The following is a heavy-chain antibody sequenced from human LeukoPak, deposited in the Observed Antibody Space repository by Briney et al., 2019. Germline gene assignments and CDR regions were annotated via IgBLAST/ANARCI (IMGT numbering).Heavy chain of an antibody. CDR3: ARDVVAAPGTWDY. J-gene: IGHJ4*02. CDR2: IYYSGST. Sequence: SETLSLTCTVSGGSISSSSYYWGWIRQPPGKGLEWIGSIYYSGSTYYNPSLKSRVTISVDTSKNQFSLKLSSVTAADTAVYYCARDVVAAPGTWDYWGQGTLVTVSS. V-gene: IGHV4-39*07. D-gene: IGHD6-13*01. CDR1: GGSISSSSYY.